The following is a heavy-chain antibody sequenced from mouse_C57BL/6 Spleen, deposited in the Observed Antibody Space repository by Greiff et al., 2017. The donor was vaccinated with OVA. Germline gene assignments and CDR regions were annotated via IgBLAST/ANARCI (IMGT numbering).Heavy chain of an antibody. CDR1: GFNFRCHA. J-gene: IGHJ2*01. CDR2: IRDGGGYT. D-gene: IGHD1-1*01. CDR3: ARDIITTVVALDY. Sequence: EVMLVESGGGLVKPGGSLKLSCAASGFNFRCHALSWVRQTPEKRLGWVATIRDGGGYTYYPDNVKGRFTISRDNAKNSLYRQMSHLKSEDTAMYYSARDIITTVVALDYWGQGTTLTVSS. V-gene: IGHV5-4*01.